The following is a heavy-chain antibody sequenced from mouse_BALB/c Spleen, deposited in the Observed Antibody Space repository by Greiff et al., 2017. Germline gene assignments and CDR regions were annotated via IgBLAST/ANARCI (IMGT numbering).Heavy chain of an antibody. D-gene: IGHD1-2*01. V-gene: IGHV1S81*02. CDR2: INPSNGGT. J-gene: IGHJ2*01. CDR3: TREDYYGYYY. Sequence: VQLQESGAELARPGASVKLSCKASGYTFTSYYMYWVKQRPGQGLEWIGGINPSNGGTNFNEKFKSKATLTVDKSSSTAYMQLSSLTSEDSAVYYCTREDYYGYYYWGQGTTLTVSS. CDR1: GYTFTSYY.